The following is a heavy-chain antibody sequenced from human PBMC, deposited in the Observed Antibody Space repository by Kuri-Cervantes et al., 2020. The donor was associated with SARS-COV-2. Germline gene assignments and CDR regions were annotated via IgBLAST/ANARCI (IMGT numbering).Heavy chain of an antibody. D-gene: IGHD4-17*01. CDR3: ASAWVGDEYYFDY. CDR1: GFTFSSYG. CDR2: ISYDGSNK. Sequence: GESLKISCAASGFTFSSYGMHWVRRAPGKGLEWVAVISYDGSNKYYADSVKGRFTISRDNSKNTLYLQMNSLRAEDTAVYYCASAWVGDEYYFDYWGQGTLVTVSS. V-gene: IGHV3-30*03. J-gene: IGHJ4*02.